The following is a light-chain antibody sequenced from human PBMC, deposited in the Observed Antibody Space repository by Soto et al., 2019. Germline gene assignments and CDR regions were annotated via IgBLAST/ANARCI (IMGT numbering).Light chain of an antibody. J-gene: IGKJ1*01. CDR1: HNIERW. Sequence: IQMTQSASTLSGSLGDKVTITCRASHNIERWMAWYQQKPGKAPSLLIFDASTLHSGVPSRFSGSGSGTDFTLTISSLQPDDFATYYCQQFAISTPFGQGTKVAIK. CDR2: DAS. CDR3: QQFAISTP. V-gene: IGKV1-5*01.